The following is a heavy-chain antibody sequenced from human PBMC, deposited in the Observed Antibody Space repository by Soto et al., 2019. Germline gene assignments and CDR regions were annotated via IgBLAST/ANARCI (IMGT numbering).Heavy chain of an antibody. J-gene: IGHJ6*02. CDR2: IKQDGSEK. V-gene: IGHV3-7*01. Sequence: GGSLRLSCAASGFTFSSYWMTWVRQAPGKGLEWVANIKQDGSEKYYVDSVKGQFTISRDNSKNTLYLQMNSLRAEDTAVYYCAKDLLRYFDWLFHYYYYYGMDVWGQGTTVTVSS. D-gene: IGHD3-9*01. CDR1: GFTFSSYW. CDR3: AKDLLRYFDWLFHYYYYYGMDV.